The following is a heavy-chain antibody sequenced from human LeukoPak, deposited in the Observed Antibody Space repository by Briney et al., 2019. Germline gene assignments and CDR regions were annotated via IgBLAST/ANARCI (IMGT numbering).Heavy chain of an antibody. CDR2: ISYDGTNK. CDR3: ARKDDPGVRGADNY. V-gene: IGHV3-30*04. Sequence: PGGSLRLSCAASGFTFSNYAIHWVRQAPGKGLEWVAVISYDGTNKYYADSVRGRFTISRDNSKNTLYLQMNSLRAEDTAVYYCARKDDPGVRGADNYWGQGTLVTVSS. CDR1: GFTFSNYA. D-gene: IGHD3-10*01. J-gene: IGHJ4*02.